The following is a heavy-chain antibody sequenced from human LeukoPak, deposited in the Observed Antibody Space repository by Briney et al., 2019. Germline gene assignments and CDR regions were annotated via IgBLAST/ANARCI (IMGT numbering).Heavy chain of an antibody. D-gene: IGHD2-2*01. J-gene: IGHJ4*02. CDR2: IYASGST. CDR1: GGSISTYY. Sequence: PSETLSLTCTVSGGSISTYYWSWIRQPAGKGLEWIGRIYASGSTDCNPSLKSRVTMSVDTSKNQFSLKLSSVTAADTAVYYCASSRGGCSSTSCYDYWGQGTPVTVSS. CDR3: ASSRGGCSSTSCYDY. V-gene: IGHV4-4*07.